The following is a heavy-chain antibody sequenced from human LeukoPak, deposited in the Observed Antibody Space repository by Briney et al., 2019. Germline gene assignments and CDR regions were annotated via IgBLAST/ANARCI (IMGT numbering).Heavy chain of an antibody. CDR2: IYHGGTT. CDR1: GGSITSSHW. J-gene: IGHJ4*02. Sequence: PSGTLSLPCAASGGSITSSHWWSWARQPPGKGLEWIGEIYHGGTTNYNPSLRSRVTMSVDKSKNQFYLKVSSVTAADTAVYYCATYLYGGDYGSYYFDYWGQGTLVTVSP. CDR3: ATYLYGGDYGSYYFDY. D-gene: IGHD4-23*01. V-gene: IGHV4-4*02.